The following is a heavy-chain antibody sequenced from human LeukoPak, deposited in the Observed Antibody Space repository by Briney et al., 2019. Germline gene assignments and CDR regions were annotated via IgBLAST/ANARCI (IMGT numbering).Heavy chain of an antibody. J-gene: IGHJ6*03. CDR1: AFTFSNYW. CDR2: IKQDGSEK. V-gene: IGHV3-7*01. Sequence: GGSLRLSCAASAFTFSNYWMSWVRQAPGKGLEWVANIKQDGSEKYYVDSVKGRFTISRDNAKNSLYLQMNSLRAEDTAVYYCARTITMIRATNYYYYYMDVWGKGTTVTISS. CDR3: ARTITMIRATNYYYYYMDV. D-gene: IGHD3-10*01.